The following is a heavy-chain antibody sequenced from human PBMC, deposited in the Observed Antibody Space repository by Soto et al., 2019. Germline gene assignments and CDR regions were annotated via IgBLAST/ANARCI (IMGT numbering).Heavy chain of an antibody. CDR1: GYTFTGYY. Sequence: GASVKFSCKASGYTFTGYYMHWVRQAPGQGLEWMGWINPNSGGTNYAQKFQGRVTMTRDTSISTAYMELSRLRSDDTAVYYCARDTRPLRYFDWLATTYRFDPWGQGTLVTVSS. CDR3: ARDTRPLRYFDWLATTYRFDP. J-gene: IGHJ5*02. D-gene: IGHD3-9*01. CDR2: INPNSGGT. V-gene: IGHV1-2*02.